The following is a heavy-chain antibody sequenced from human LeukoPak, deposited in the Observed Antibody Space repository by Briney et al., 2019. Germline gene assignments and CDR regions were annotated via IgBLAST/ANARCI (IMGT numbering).Heavy chain of an antibody. CDR2: INHSGST. CDR1: GGSFSGYY. D-gene: IGHD3-16*02. Sequence: PSETLSLTCAVYGGSFSGYYWSWIRQPPGKGLERIGEINHSGSTNYNPSLKSRVTISVDTSKNQFSLKLSSVTAADTAVYYCARVIGYYFDYWGQGTLVTVSS. V-gene: IGHV4-34*01. J-gene: IGHJ4*02. CDR3: ARVIGYYFDY.